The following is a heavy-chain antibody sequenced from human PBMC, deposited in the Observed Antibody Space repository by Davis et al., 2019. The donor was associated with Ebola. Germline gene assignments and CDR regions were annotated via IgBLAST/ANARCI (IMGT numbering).Heavy chain of an antibody. V-gene: IGHV3-48*03. J-gene: IGHJ4*02. D-gene: IGHD5-18*01. Sequence: GESLKISCEASGFIFGDYEMNWVRQTPGKGLEWVAYVGNSVDRIHYAASVKGRFTASRDNARHSLFLQMNNLKLEDTGVYYCVPGTWIRGQGMRVTVSS. CDR3: VPGTWI. CDR1: GFIFGDYE. CDR2: VGNSVDRI.